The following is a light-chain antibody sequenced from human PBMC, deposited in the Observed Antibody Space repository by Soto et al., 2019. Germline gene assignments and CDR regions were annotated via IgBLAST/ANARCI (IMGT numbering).Light chain of an antibody. CDR1: SSDIGGYTL. V-gene: IGLV2-14*01. Sequence: QSALTQPASVSESPGQSITISCTGTSSDIGGYTLVSWYQQHPGKAPKLLIYEVSSRPSGISNRFSGSKFANTASLTISGLQDEDEADYYCSSYTRSNTWVFGGGTKLTVL. CDR2: EVS. CDR3: SSYTRSNTWV. J-gene: IGLJ2*01.